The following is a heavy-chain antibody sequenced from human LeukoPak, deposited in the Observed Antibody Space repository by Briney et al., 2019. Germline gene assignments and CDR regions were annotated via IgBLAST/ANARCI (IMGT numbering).Heavy chain of an antibody. CDR1: GYTFTSYG. V-gene: IGHV1-18*01. CDR3: ARGYCSGGSCYYFDY. CDR2: SSAYNGNT. D-gene: IGHD2-15*01. Sequence: GASVKVSCKASGYTFTSYGISWVRQAPGQGLEWMGWSSAYNGNTNYAQKLQGRVTMTTDTSTSTAYMELRSLRSDDTAVYYCARGYCSGGSCYYFDYWGQGTLVTVSS. J-gene: IGHJ4*02.